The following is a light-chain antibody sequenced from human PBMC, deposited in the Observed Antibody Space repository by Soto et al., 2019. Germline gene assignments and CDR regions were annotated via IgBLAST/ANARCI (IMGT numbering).Light chain of an antibody. Sequence: IVLTQSPATLSLSPGERATLSCRASQTVNSRLAWYQHKPGQAPRLLISGAYSREAGIRDRFSGSGSETEFTLTISRLEPEDFALYFCQQYGNLRITFGQGTRLEIK. CDR1: QTVNSR. J-gene: IGKJ5*01. V-gene: IGKV3-20*01. CDR3: QQYGNLRIT. CDR2: GAY.